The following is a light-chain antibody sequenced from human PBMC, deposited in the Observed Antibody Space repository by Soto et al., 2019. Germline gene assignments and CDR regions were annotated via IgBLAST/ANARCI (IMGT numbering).Light chain of an antibody. CDR1: QRVHSN. Sequence: EIVMTQGPATLSVSPGERATLSCRASQRVHSNLDWYQQKPGPPPRLLRDRVSPRATVSPVMFSGSGAGTEFTLTSSSLQSEDFALYSCQQSNDGTWTFGQGTKVEI. J-gene: IGKJ1*01. CDR3: QQSNDGTWT. CDR2: RVS. V-gene: IGKV3-15*01.